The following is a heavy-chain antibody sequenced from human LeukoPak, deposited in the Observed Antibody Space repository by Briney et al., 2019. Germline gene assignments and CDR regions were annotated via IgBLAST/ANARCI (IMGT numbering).Heavy chain of an antibody. J-gene: IGHJ4*02. CDR1: GFTFSSYG. D-gene: IGHD5-18*01. CDR3: ARGVGKLWYDY. CDR2: IWYDGSNK. Sequence: PGGSLRLSCAASGFTFSSYGMHWVRQAPGKGLEWVAVIWYDGSNKCYADSVKGRFTISRDNSKNTLYLQMNSLRAEDTAVYYCARGVGKLWYDYWGQGTLVTVSS. V-gene: IGHV3-33*01.